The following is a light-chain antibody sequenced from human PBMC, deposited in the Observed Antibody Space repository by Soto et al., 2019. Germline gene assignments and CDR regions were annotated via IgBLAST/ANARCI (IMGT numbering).Light chain of an antibody. V-gene: IGKV1-12*01. CDR2: AAS. Sequence: DIQMTQSPSSVSASVGDRVTISCRASQAISNWLAWYQQKPGEAPKFLIYAASNLQSGVPSKFSVSGSGTDFTLTISSLQPEDFAVHYCQQARRFPITFGQGTRLEMK. J-gene: IGKJ5*01. CDR1: QAISNW. CDR3: QQARRFPIT.